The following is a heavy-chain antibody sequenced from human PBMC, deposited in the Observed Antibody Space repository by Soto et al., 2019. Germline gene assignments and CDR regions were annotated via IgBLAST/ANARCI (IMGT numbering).Heavy chain of an antibody. V-gene: IGHV3-30*18. Sequence: GGSLRLSCAASGFTFSSYGMHWVRQAPGKGLEWVAVISYDGSNKYYADSVKGRFTISRDNSKNTLYLQMNSLRAEDTAVYYCAKDHGYSYGSPFFDYWGQGTLVTVSS. CDR2: ISYDGSNK. CDR3: AKDHGYSYGSPFFDY. J-gene: IGHJ4*02. D-gene: IGHD5-18*01. CDR1: GFTFSSYG.